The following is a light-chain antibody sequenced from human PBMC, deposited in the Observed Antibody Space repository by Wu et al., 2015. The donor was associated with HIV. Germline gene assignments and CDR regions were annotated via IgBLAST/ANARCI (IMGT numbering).Light chain of an antibody. J-gene: IGKJ4*01. Sequence: PGERATLSCRASQSVSSYLAWYQQKPGQAPRLLIYDASNRATGIPARFSGSGSGTDFTLTISSLEPEDFAVYYCQQRSNWPPATFGGGTKVEIK. V-gene: IGKV3-11*01. CDR2: DAS. CDR3: QQRSNWPPAT. CDR1: QSVSSY.